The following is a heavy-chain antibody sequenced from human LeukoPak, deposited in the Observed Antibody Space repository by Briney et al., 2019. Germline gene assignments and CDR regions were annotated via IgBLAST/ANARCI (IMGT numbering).Heavy chain of an antibody. D-gene: IGHD5-24*01. V-gene: IGHV3-23*01. CDR1: GFTFSSYA. Sequence: GGSLRLSCAASGFTFSSYAMSWVRQAPGKGLEWVSAISGSGGSTYYADSVKGRFTISRDNPKNTLYLQMNSLRAEDTALYYCAKDPLGDGYNGPFDYWGQGTLVTVSS. CDR3: AKDPLGDGYNGPFDY. J-gene: IGHJ4*02. CDR2: ISGSGGST.